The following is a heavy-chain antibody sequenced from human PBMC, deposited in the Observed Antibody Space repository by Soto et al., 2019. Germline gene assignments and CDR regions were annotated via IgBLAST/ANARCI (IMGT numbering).Heavy chain of an antibody. CDR3: AKDEISKTIRGDAFNF. D-gene: IGHD1-7*01. V-gene: IGHV3-30*18. CDR2: ISYDGSYQ. Sequence: GGSLRLSCAASGFTFSSDGMHWVRQAPGKGLEWVAVISYDGSYQYYVDSVKGRFTISRDNPKNTLYLQMNSLRAEDTAVYYCAKDEISKTIRGDAFNFWGQGTMVTVSS. CDR1: GFTFSSDG. J-gene: IGHJ3*01.